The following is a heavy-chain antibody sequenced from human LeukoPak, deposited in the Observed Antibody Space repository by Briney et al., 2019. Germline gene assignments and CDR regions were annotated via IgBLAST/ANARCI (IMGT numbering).Heavy chain of an antibody. V-gene: IGHV3-21*01. Sequence: PGGSLRLSCAASGFTFSTYVMNWFRQAPGKGLEWVSTISVGAEYIFYADSVKGRFTISRDNAKNTLYLQMNSLRAEDTAVYYCARVGYCSGGSCYSPNHYYGMDVWGQGTTVTVSS. CDR2: ISVGAEYI. CDR1: GFTFSTYV. D-gene: IGHD2-15*01. CDR3: ARVGYCSGGSCYSPNHYYGMDV. J-gene: IGHJ6*02.